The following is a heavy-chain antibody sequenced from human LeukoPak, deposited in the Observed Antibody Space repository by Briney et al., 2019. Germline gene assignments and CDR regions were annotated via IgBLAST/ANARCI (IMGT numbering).Heavy chain of an antibody. V-gene: IGHV3-21*01. CDR2: ISSSSSYI. J-gene: IGHJ4*02. Sequence: GGSLRLSCAASGFTVSSNYMSWVRQAPGKGLEWVSSISSSSSYIYYADSVKGRFTISRDNAKNSLYLQMNSLRAEDTAVYYCASLGIAAAGRDYFDYWGQGTLVTVSS. D-gene: IGHD6-13*01. CDR3: ASLGIAAAGRDYFDY. CDR1: GFTVSSNY.